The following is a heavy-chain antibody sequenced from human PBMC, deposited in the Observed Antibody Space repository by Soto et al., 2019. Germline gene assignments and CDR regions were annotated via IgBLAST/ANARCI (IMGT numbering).Heavy chain of an antibody. D-gene: IGHD3-22*01. V-gene: IGHV1-69*13. CDR1: GGTFSSYA. Sequence: SVKISCKASGGTFSSYAISWVRQAPGQGLEWMGGIIPVFVTANYAQKFQGRVTITADESTTTAYMELSSLRSEDTAVYFCGRDRNPSSAHYYYYGMEVWGEGTKVTVSS. CDR3: GRDRNPSSAHYYYYGMEV. J-gene: IGHJ6*02. CDR2: IIPVFVTA.